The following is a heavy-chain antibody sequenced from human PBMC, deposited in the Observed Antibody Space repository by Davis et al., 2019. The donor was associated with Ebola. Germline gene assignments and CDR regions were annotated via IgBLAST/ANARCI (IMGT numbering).Heavy chain of an antibody. V-gene: IGHV3-7*03. CDR2: IRQDGSEK. CDR3: AREAVWRFDP. Sequence: GESLKISCAASGFSFSSHWMSWVRQAPGKGLEWVANIRQDGSEKHYVDSVKGRFTISRDNAKNSQYLQMNSLRAEDTAVYYCAREAVWRFDPWGQGTLVTVSS. D-gene: IGHD3-16*01. CDR1: GFSFSSHW. J-gene: IGHJ5*02.